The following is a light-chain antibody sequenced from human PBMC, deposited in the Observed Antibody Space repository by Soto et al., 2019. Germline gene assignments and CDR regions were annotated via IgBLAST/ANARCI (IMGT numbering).Light chain of an antibody. CDR3: QQYGSLSWT. J-gene: IGKJ1*01. CDR1: QNVDTNY. CDR2: GAS. Sequence: EIVLTQSPGTLSLSPGERATVSCRSSQNVDTNYLAWYQQKPGQAPRIIIFGASGRATGIPDRFSGSGSGTDLTLTISRLEPEDFAVYYCQQYGSLSWTFGQGTKVDIK. V-gene: IGKV3-20*01.